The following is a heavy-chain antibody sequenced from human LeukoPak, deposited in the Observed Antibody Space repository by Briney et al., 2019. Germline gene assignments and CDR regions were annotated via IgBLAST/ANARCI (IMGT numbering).Heavy chain of an antibody. D-gene: IGHD2-15*01. J-gene: IGHJ4*02. CDR1: GGSISSYY. V-gene: IGHV4-59*13. Sequence: SETLSLTCTVSGGSISSYYWSWIRQPPGKGLEWIGYIYYSGSTNYNPSLKSRVTISVDTSKNQFSLKLSSVTAADTAVYYCARAFYCSGGSCYSDYWGQGTLVTVSS. CDR3: ARAFYCSGGSCYSDY. CDR2: IYYSGST.